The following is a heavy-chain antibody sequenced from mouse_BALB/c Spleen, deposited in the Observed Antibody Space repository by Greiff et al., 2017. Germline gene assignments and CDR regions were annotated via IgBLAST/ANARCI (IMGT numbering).Heavy chain of an antibody. CDR1: GFSLTSYG. D-gene: IGHD2-3*01. Sequence: VKVVESGPGLVAPSQSLSITCTVSGFSLTSYGVHWVRQPPGKGLEWLGVIWAGGSTNYNSALMSRLSISKDNSKSQVFLKMNSLQTDDTAMYYCARDKGLYDGYGFDYWGQGTTLTVSS. V-gene: IGHV2-9*02. J-gene: IGHJ2*01. CDR3: ARDKGLYDGYGFDY. CDR2: IWAGGST.